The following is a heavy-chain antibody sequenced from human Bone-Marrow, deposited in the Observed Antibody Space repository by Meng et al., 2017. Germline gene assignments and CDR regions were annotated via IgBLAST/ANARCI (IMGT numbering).Heavy chain of an antibody. CDR2: INPNSGGT. Sequence: HVARVQCGAEVTKPGASVKVSCMASGYTFTGYYMLWVRHAPGQGLEWMGRINPNSGGTNYEQKFQGRVTMTRDTSISTAYMELSRLRSDDTAVYYCANWNDGLLNYWGQGTLVTVSS. J-gene: IGHJ4*02. CDR3: ANWNDGLLNY. D-gene: IGHD1-1*01. V-gene: IGHV1-2*06. CDR1: GYTFTGYY.